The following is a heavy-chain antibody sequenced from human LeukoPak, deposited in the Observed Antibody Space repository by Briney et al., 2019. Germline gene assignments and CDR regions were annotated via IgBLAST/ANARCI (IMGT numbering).Heavy chain of an antibody. Sequence: SQTLSLTCAISGDSVSSNSATWNWIRQSPSRGLEWLGRTYYRSKWYNDHAESVKSRITVNPDTSKNQFSLQLSSVTPDDTAVYYCARGSSSWPYYFDYWGQGTLVTVSS. CDR3: ARGSSSWPYYFDY. CDR2: TYYRSKWYN. V-gene: IGHV6-1*01. J-gene: IGHJ4*02. D-gene: IGHD6-13*01. CDR1: GDSVSSNSAT.